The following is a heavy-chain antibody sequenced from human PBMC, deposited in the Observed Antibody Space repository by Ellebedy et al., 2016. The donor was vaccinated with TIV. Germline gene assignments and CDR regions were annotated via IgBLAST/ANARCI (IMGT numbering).Heavy chain of an antibody. J-gene: IGHJ4*02. CDR2: INSDGSST. CDR1: GFTFTQYW. CDR3: ASSHAG. Sequence: PGGSLRLSCAASGFTFTQYWLHWVRQAPGKGPVWVSRINSDGSSTTYADSVKGRFTISRDNAKNTLYLQMNSLRAEDTAVYYCASSHAGWGQGTLVTVSS. V-gene: IGHV3-74*01.